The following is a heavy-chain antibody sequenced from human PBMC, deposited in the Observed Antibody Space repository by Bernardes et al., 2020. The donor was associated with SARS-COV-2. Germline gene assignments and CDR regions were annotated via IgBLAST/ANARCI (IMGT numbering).Heavy chain of an antibody. Sequence: GGSLRLSCAASGFAFSNSYMSWTRQAPGKPLEWISYIGGGGGTDINYADSVRGRFTVSRDNAKSSLYLQMNSLTAEETAVYYCTRTARLGDLWGRGTLVTGSS. CDR1: GFAFSNSY. J-gene: IGHJ2*01. CDR2: IGGGGGTDI. CDR3: TRTARLGDL. V-gene: IGHV3-11*01. D-gene: IGHD3-9*01.